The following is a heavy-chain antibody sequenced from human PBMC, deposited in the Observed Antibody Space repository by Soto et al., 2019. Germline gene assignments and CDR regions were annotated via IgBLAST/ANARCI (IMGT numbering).Heavy chain of an antibody. D-gene: IGHD3-16*01. V-gene: IGHV1-18*01. CDR1: GYIFVNYG. Sequence: QVQLVQSGDEVKKPGASVKVSCKASGYIFVNYGIAWVRQAPGQGLEWMGWISPYTGNTHSATKIQGRLTMTTATSTRTAYVDLGSLTSDDTAVYYCVMVDNYVTPTPQDVWGQGTTVTVSS. J-gene: IGHJ6*02. CDR3: VMVDNYVTPTPQDV. CDR2: ISPYTGNT.